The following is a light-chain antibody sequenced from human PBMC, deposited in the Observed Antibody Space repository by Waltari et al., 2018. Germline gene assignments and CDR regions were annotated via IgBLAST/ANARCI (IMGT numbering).Light chain of an antibody. CDR1: SSDGGGYNY. Sequence: QSALTQPASVSGSPGRSITISCTGTSSDGGGYNYVSWYQQHPGKAPKLMIYEVSNRPSGVSNRFSGSKSGNTASLTISGLQAEDEADYYCSSYTSSSSVVFGGGTKLTVL. CDR3: SSYTSSSSVV. J-gene: IGLJ2*01. V-gene: IGLV2-14*01. CDR2: EVS.